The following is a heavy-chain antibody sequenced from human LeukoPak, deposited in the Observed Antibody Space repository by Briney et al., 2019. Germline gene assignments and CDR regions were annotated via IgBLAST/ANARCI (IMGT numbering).Heavy chain of an antibody. V-gene: IGHV3-74*01. CDR3: AREPHYYYMDV. CDR2: INSDGSST. Sequence: GGSLRLSCAASGFIFNTYWMTWVRQAPGKGLVWVSRINSDGSSTSYADSVKGRFTISRDNAKNTLYLQMNSLRAEDTAVYYCAREPHYYYMDVWGKGTTVTVSS. CDR1: GFIFNTYW. J-gene: IGHJ6*03.